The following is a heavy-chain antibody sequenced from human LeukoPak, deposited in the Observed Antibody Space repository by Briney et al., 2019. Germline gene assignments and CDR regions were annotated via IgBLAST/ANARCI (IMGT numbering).Heavy chain of an antibody. CDR2: ISPSGST. CDR1: GGSINSYY. CDR3: ATDYGGNSDWYFDL. Sequence: SETLSLTCTVSGGSINSYYWSWIRQPPGKGLEWIGCISPSGSTNYNPSLGSRVTISVDTSKNHFSLRLTSVTAADTAVYYCATDYGGNSDWYFDLWGRGTLVTVSS. D-gene: IGHD4-23*01. V-gene: IGHV4-4*09. J-gene: IGHJ2*01.